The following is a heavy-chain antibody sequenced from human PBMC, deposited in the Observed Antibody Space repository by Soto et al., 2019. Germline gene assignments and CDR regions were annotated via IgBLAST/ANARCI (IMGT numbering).Heavy chain of an antibody. V-gene: IGHV4-39*07. D-gene: IGHD1-26*01. J-gene: IGHJ6*02. CDR1: GGSISSSSYY. CDR2: IYYSGST. Sequence: SETLSLTCSVSGGSISSSSYYWGWIRQPPGKGLEWIGYIYYSGSTYYNPSLKSRVTISVDTSKNQFSLRLTSVTAADTAVYYGAGVSGGYYYGMDVWVQGTTVTVSS. CDR3: AGVSGGYYYGMDV.